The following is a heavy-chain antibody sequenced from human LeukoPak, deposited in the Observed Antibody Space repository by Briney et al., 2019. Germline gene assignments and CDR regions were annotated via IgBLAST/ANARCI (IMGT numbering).Heavy chain of an antibody. J-gene: IGHJ3*02. CDR3: ARGDLWFGESPDGLDI. Sequence: PSETLSLTCIVSGGSISSSGDYWGWIRHPPGKGLEWIGSIYYSGSTYYNPSLESRVTISVDTSKNQFSLRLSSMTAADTAVYYCARGDLWFGESPDGLDIWGQGTMVTVSS. D-gene: IGHD3-10*01. CDR1: GGSISSSGDY. CDR2: IYYSGST. V-gene: IGHV4-39*07.